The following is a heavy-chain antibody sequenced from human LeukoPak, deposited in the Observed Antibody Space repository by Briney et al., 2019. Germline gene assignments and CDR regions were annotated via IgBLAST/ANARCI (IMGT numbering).Heavy chain of an antibody. CDR2: IFSGGGT. V-gene: IGHV3-66*01. Sequence: PXGPLXLSCAASGFTVSSNYMSWVRQAPGKGLEWVSVIFSGGGTYYADSVKDRFTISRDISKNTLYLQMNSLRAEDTAVYYCARGRPAAAASDYWGQGTLVTVSS. J-gene: IGHJ4*02. CDR1: GFTVSSNY. D-gene: IGHD6-13*01. CDR3: ARGRPAAAASDY.